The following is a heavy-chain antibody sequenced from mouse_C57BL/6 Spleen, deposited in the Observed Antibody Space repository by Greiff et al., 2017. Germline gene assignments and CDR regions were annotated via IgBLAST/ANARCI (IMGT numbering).Heavy chain of an antibody. D-gene: IGHD2-3*01. CDR3: AREDDGYFDY. Sequence: VHLVESGAELAKPGASVKLSCKASGFSFTSYWMHWVKQRPGKGLEWLGYINTSSGYTKYNQKVKDKATLTADKSSSTAYMQLSSLTYEDSAVYYCAREDDGYFDYWGQGTTLTVSS. CDR2: INTSSGYT. V-gene: IGHV1-7*01. J-gene: IGHJ2*01. CDR1: GFSFTSYW.